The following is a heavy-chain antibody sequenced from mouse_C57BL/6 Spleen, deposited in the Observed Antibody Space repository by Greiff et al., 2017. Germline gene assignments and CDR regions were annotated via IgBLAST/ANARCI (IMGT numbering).Heavy chain of an antibody. CDR2: IRSKSNNYAT. CDR3: VRQGGSTMVTTGFDY. Sequence: EVQVVESGGGLVQPKGSLKLSCAASGFSFNTYAMNWVRQAPGKGLEWVARIRSKSNNYATYYADSVKDRFTISRDDSESMLYLQMNNLKTEDTAMYYCVRQGGSTMVTTGFDYWGQGTTLTVSS. V-gene: IGHV10-1*01. D-gene: IGHD2-2*01. J-gene: IGHJ2*01. CDR1: GFSFNTYA.